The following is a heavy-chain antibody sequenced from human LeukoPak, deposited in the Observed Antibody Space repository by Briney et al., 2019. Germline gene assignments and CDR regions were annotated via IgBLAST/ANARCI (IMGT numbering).Heavy chain of an antibody. CDR3: ARRYSSSWYANHAIDY. Sequence: PSETLSLTCAVYGGSFSGYYWSWIRQPPGKGLEWIGEINHSGSTNYNPSLKSRVTISVDTSKNQFSLKLSSVTAADTAVYYCARRYSSSWYANHAIDYWGQGTLVTVSS. CDR2: INHSGST. CDR1: GGSFSGYY. J-gene: IGHJ4*02. D-gene: IGHD6-13*01. V-gene: IGHV4-34*01.